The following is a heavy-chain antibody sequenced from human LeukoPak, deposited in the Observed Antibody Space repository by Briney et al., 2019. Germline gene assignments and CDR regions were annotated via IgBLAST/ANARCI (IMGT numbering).Heavy chain of an antibody. D-gene: IGHD2-2*02. CDR3: ARRYCSSTSCYRYFDY. V-gene: IGHV1-2*02. Sequence: GASVKVSCKVSGYTLTELSMHWVRQAPGQGLEWMGWINPNSGGTNYAQKFQGRVTMTRDTSISTAYMELSRLRSDDTAVYYCARRYCSSTSCYRYFDYWGQGTLVTVSS. CDR2: INPNSGGT. CDR1: GYTLTELS. J-gene: IGHJ4*02.